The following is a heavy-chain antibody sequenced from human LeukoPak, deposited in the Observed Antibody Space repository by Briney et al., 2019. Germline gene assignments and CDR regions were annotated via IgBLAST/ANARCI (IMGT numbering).Heavy chain of an antibody. D-gene: IGHD4-17*01. Sequence: SETPSLTCAVYGGSFSGYYWSWIRQPPGKGLEWIGEINHSGSTNYNPFLESRVTISVDTSKNQFSLKLSSVTAADTAVYYCARGPTVTTTKLDYWGQGTLVTVSS. V-gene: IGHV4-34*01. CDR3: ARGPTVTTTKLDY. CDR2: INHSGST. CDR1: GGSFSGYY. J-gene: IGHJ4*02.